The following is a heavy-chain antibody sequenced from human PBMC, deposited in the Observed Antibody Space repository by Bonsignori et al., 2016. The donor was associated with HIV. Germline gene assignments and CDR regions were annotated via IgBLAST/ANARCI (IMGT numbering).Heavy chain of an antibody. CDR1: GGSFSGYY. V-gene: IGHV4-34*01. J-gene: IGHJ4*02. Sequence: SETLSLTCAVYGGSFSGYYWSWIRQPPGKGLEWIGEINHSGSTNYNPSLKSRVTISVDTSKNQFSLKLSSVTAADTAVYYCARGRGAIFGVVIPFDYWGQGTLVTVSS. D-gene: IGHD3-3*01. CDR2: INHSGST. CDR3: ARGRGAIFGVVIPFDY.